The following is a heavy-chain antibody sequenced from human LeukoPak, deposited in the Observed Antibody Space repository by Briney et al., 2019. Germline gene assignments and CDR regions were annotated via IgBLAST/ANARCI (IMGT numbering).Heavy chain of an antibody. J-gene: IGHJ3*02. CDR1: SVAISSYY. CDR3: VRQRDSSSCPRCAFDI. D-gene: IGHD6-6*01. Sequence: SETLSLTCTVSSVAISSYYWSWIPQPPGTGLEYLGYFYYSGSTNYNPSLKSRVAISVHASQNPFSLTLSSVTAADTAVDYCVRQRDSSSCPRCAFDIWGQGTMVTVSS. V-gene: IGHV4-59*01. CDR2: FYYSGST.